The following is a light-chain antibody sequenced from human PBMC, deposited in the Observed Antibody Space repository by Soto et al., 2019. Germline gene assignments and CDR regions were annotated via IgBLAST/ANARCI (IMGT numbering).Light chain of an antibody. Sequence: QSVLTQPASVSGSPGQSITISCTGTSSDIGFYKSVSWYQHHPGRAPKLMIYEVSNRPSGVSSRFSGSRSGNTASLTISGLQTEDEAHYYCSSYTSSSTLVFGTGTKVT. V-gene: IGLV2-14*01. CDR1: SSDIGFYKS. CDR2: EVS. J-gene: IGLJ1*01. CDR3: SSYTSSSTLV.